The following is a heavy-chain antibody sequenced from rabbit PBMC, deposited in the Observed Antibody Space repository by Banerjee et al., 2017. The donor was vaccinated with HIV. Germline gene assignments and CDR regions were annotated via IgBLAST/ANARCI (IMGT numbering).Heavy chain of an antibody. CDR2: IGSSSGNT. J-gene: IGHJ4*01. CDR1: GFTFSSGYD. D-gene: IGHD6-1*01. Sequence: QSLEESGGGLVKPGASLTLTCTASGFTFSSGYDGSWVRQAPGKGLEWIASIGSSSGNTYYANWAKGRFTISKTSSTTVTLQMTSLTAADTATYFCARADAGYAYAFSLWGQGTLVTVS. V-gene: IGHV1S40*01. CDR3: ARADAGYAYAFSL.